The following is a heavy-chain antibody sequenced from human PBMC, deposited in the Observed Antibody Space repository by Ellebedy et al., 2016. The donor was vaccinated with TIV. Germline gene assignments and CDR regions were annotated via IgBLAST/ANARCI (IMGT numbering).Heavy chain of an antibody. J-gene: IGHJ4*02. Sequence: SETLSLXCAVYGGSFSGYYWSWIRQPPGKGLEWIGEINHSGSTNYNPSLKSRVTISVDTSKNQFSLKLSSVTAADTAVYYCARSGVVVAAKNYWGQGTLVTVSS. CDR1: GGSFSGYY. V-gene: IGHV4-34*01. D-gene: IGHD2-15*01. CDR3: ARSGVVVAAKNY. CDR2: INHSGST.